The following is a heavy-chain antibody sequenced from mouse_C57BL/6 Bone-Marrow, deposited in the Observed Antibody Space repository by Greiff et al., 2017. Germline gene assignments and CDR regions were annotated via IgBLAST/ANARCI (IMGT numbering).Heavy chain of an antibody. D-gene: IGHD1-1*01. CDR1: GYTFTDYY. CDR2: IFPGSGST. Sequence: VQLQQSGPELVKPGASVKISCKASGYTFTDYYINWVKQRPGQGLEWIGWIFPGSGSTYYNEKFKGKATLTVDKSSSTAYMLLSSLTSEDSAVXFCARSGTTVVAWYFDVWGTGTTVTVSS. J-gene: IGHJ1*03. V-gene: IGHV1-75*01. CDR3: ARSGTTVVAWYFDV.